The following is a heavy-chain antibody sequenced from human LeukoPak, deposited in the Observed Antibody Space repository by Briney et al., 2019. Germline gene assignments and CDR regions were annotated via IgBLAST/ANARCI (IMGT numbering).Heavy chain of an antibody. CDR3: ARGGAGYYDSSGYYYNY. CDR1: GFTFSSYA. V-gene: IGHV3-23*01. J-gene: IGHJ4*02. CDR2: ISGSGGST. Sequence: GGSLRLSCAASGFTFSSYAMSWVRQAPGKGLEWVSAISGSGGSTYYADSVKGRFTISRDNSKNTLYLQMNSLRAEDTAVYYCARGGAGYYDSSGYYYNYWGQGTLVTVSS. D-gene: IGHD3-22*01.